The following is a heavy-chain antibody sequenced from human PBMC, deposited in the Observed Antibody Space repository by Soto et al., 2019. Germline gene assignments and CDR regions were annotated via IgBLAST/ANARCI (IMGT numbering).Heavy chain of an antibody. Sequence: PGGSLRLSCAASGFIFSTYYMNWVRQGPGKGLEWVSYISSSGSTIFYTDSVKGRFTVSRDNAKSMVYLQMDSLRAEDTAIYYCAKGHANGWYGALDYWGRGSLVTVSS. CDR1: GFIFSTYY. J-gene: IGHJ4*02. CDR3: AKGHANGWYGALDY. CDR2: ISSSGSTI. D-gene: IGHD6-19*01. V-gene: IGHV3-48*01.